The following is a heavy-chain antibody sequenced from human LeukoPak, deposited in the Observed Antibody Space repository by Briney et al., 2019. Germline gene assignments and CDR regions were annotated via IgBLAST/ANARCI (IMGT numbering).Heavy chain of an antibody. D-gene: IGHD6-13*01. V-gene: IGHV1-46*01. CDR2: INPSGGST. Sequence: ASVKVSCKASGYTFTSYYVHWVRQAPGQGLEWMGIINPSGGSTSYAQKFQGRVTMTRDTSTSTVYMELSSLRSEDTAVYYCARDLDSMTTEYSSSSQGAFDTWGQGTMVTVSS. CDR3: ARDLDSMTTEYSSSSQGAFDT. CDR1: GYTFTSYY. J-gene: IGHJ3*02.